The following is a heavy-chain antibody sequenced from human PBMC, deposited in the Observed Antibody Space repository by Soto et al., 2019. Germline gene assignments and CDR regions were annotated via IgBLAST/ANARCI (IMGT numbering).Heavy chain of an antibody. D-gene: IGHD3-16*01. Sequence: GGSLRLSCAASGFTFSSYGMHWVRQAPGKGLEWVAVIWYDGSNKYYADSVKGRFTISRDNSKNTLYLQMNSLRAEDTAVYYCARTPMDYVWGSYMGAFDIWGQGTMVTVSS. J-gene: IGHJ3*02. CDR1: GFTFSSYG. CDR3: ARTPMDYVWGSYMGAFDI. V-gene: IGHV3-33*01. CDR2: IWYDGSNK.